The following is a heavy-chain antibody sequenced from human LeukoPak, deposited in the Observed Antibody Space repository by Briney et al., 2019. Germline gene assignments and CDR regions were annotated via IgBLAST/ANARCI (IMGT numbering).Heavy chain of an antibody. Sequence: SETLSLTSTVSGGSISSYYWSWIRPPPGKGLEWFGYIYYSGSTNYNPSLKSRVTISVDTSKNQFSLKLSSVTAADTAVYYCGRGRTWNSSGYYRVFDYWGQGALVTVSS. D-gene: IGHD3-22*01. V-gene: IGHV4-59*01. CDR3: GRGRTWNSSGYYRVFDY. J-gene: IGHJ4*02. CDR2: IYYSGST. CDR1: GGSISSYY.